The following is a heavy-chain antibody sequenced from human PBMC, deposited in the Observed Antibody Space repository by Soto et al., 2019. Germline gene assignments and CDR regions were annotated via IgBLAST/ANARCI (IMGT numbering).Heavy chain of an antibody. CDR1: GGSFSGYY. CDR3: ARHSNRNYGLYYFDY. CDR2: IYYSGST. V-gene: IGHV4-59*08. J-gene: IGHJ4*02. D-gene: IGHD4-4*01. Sequence: LSETLSLTWAVSGGSFSGYYWSWIRQPPGKGLEWIGYIYYSGSTNYKPSLKSRVTISVDTSKNQFSLKVSSATAADTAVYYCARHSNRNYGLYYFDYWGLGALVTVSS.